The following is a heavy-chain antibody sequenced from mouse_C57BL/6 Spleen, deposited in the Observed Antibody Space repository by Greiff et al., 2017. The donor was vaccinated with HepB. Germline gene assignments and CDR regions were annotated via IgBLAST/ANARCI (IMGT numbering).Heavy chain of an antibody. CDR2: IRNKANGYTT. CDR3: ARLGTIYYYGSSSYYAMDY. D-gene: IGHD1-1*01. Sequence: EVKLEESGGGLVQPGGSLSLSCAASGFTFTDYYMSWVRQPPGKALEWLGFIRNKANGYTTEYSASVKGRFTISRDNSQSILYLQMNALRAEDSANYYCARLGTIYYYGSSSYYAMDYWGQGTSVTVSS. J-gene: IGHJ4*01. V-gene: IGHV7-3*01. CDR1: GFTFTDYY.